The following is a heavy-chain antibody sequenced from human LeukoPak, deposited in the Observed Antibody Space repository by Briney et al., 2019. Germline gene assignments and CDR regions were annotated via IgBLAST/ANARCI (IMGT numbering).Heavy chain of an antibody. CDR3: ARVATYYDFWSGSPNYYYYYMDV. Sequence: ASVRVSCKASGYTFTSYDINWVRQAPGQGLEWMGWMNPNSGNTDYAQKFQGRVTINRNTSISTAYIELSSLRSEDTAVYYCARVATYYDFWSGSPNYYYYYMDVWGKGTTVTVSS. V-gene: IGHV1-8*03. J-gene: IGHJ6*03. D-gene: IGHD3-3*01. CDR2: MNPNSGNT. CDR1: GYTFTSYD.